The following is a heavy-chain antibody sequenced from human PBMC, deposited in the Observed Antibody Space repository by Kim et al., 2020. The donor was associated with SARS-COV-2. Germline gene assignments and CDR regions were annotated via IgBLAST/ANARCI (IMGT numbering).Heavy chain of an antibody. J-gene: IGHJ6*02. CDR2: INAGNGNT. CDR1: GYTFTSYA. D-gene: IGHD3-10*01. CDR3: ARSGSGSYYVYYYYGMDV. V-gene: IGHV1-3*01. Sequence: ASVKVSCKASGYTFTSYAMHWVRQAPGQRLEWMGWINAGNGNTKYSQKFQGRVTITRDTSASTAYMELSSLRSEDTAVYYCARSGSGSYYVYYYYGMDVWGQGTTVTVSS.